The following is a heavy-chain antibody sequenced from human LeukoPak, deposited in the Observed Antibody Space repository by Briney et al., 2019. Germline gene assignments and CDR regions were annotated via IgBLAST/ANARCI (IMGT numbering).Heavy chain of an antibody. J-gene: IGHJ4*02. Sequence: GGSLRLSCAASGFTFSSYSMNWVRQAPGKGLEWVSYISNSSSTIYYADSVKGRFTISRDNAKNSLYLQMNSLRDEDTAVYYCARGLEPDGVGLDYWGQGTLVTVSS. CDR2: ISNSSSTI. CDR3: ARGLEPDGVGLDY. CDR1: GFTFSSYS. D-gene: IGHD2-8*01. V-gene: IGHV3-48*02.